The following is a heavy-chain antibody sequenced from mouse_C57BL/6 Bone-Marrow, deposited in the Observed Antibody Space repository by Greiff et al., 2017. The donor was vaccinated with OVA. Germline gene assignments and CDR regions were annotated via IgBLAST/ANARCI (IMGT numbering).Heavy chain of an antibody. J-gene: IGHJ2*01. CDR3: AIIWLRRYDY. Sequence: VQLKQSGPELVKPGASVKMSCKASGYTFTDYNMHWVKQSHGKSLEWIGYINPNNGGTSYNQKFKGKATLTVNKSSSTAYMELRSLTSEDSAVYYWAIIWLRRYDYWGQGTTLTVSS. D-gene: IGHD2-2*01. CDR1: GYTFTDYN. V-gene: IGHV1-22*01. CDR2: INPNNGGT.